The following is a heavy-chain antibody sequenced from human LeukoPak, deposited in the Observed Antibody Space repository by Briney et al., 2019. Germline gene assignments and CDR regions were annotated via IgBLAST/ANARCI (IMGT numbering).Heavy chain of an antibody. CDR3: ARVGDIVVVVAATGPYYFDY. V-gene: IGHV4-4*02. CDR2: IYHSGST. J-gene: IGHJ4*02. Sequence: SETLSLTCAVSGGSISSSNWWSWVRQPPGKGLEWIGEIYHSGSTNYNPSLKSRVTISVDTSKNQFSLKLSSVTAADTAVYYCARVGDIVVVVAATGPYYFDYWGQGTLVTVSS. D-gene: IGHD2-15*01. CDR1: GGSISSSNW.